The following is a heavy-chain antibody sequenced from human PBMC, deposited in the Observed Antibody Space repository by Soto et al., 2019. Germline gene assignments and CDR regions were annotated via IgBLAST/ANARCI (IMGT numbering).Heavy chain of an antibody. D-gene: IGHD6-19*01. CDR1: GYSFTSYW. V-gene: IGHV5-51*01. CDR2: IYPGDSDT. Sequence: GEYLKISCKGSGYSFTSYWIGWVRQMPGKGLEWMGIIYPGDSDTRYSPSFQGQVTISADKSISTAYLQWSSLKASDTAMYYCARPPSSIAVAGRTRDYWGQGTLVTVSS. J-gene: IGHJ4*02. CDR3: ARPPSSIAVAGRTRDY.